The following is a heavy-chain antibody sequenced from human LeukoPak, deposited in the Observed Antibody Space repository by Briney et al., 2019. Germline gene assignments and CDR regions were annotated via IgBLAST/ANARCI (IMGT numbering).Heavy chain of an antibody. D-gene: IGHD2-15*01. CDR1: GGSISSSLYY. J-gene: IGHJ4*02. CDR2: VYYSGST. V-gene: IGHV4-39*01. CDR3: ARRNCSGGSCLPFDF. Sequence: SETLSLTCTVAGGSISSSLYYWGWMRQPPGKGLEWVGSVYYSGSTYYNSSLKSRVTISADTSKNQFSLKLRSVTAADTAVYYCARRNCSGGSCLPFDFWGQGTLVTVSS.